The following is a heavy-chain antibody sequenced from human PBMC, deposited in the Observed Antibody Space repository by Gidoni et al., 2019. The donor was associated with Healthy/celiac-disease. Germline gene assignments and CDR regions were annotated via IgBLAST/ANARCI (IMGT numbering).Heavy chain of an antibody. CDR1: GGSFSGYY. Sequence: QVQLQQWGAGLLKPSETLSLTCAVYGGSFSGYYWSWIRQPPGKGLEWIGEINHSGSTNYNPSLKSRVTISVDTSKNQFSLKLSSVTAADTAVYYCAKVYSNYEGYFDYWGQGTLVTVSS. CDR2: INHSGST. V-gene: IGHV4-34*01. J-gene: IGHJ4*02. D-gene: IGHD4-4*01. CDR3: AKVYSNYEGYFDY.